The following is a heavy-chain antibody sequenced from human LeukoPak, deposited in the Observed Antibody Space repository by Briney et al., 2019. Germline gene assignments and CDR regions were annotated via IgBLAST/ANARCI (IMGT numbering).Heavy chain of an antibody. CDR2: IYSGGST. Sequence: QPGGSLRLSCAASGFTVSSNYMSWVRQAPGKGLEWVPVIYSGGSTHYADSVKGRFTISRDNSKNTLYLQMNSLRAEDTAVYYCAREFPQCVVYSGSCQGVFDIWGQGTMVTVSS. CDR1: GFTVSSNY. J-gene: IGHJ3*02. V-gene: IGHV3-66*01. CDR3: AREFPQCVVYSGSCQGVFDI. D-gene: IGHD1-26*01.